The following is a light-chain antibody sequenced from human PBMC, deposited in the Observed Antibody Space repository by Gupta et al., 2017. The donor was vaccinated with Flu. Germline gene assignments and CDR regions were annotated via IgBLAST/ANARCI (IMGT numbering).Light chain of an antibody. Sequence: CPGERATVSGRARQSGGSGVLAWDQQNPGHAPRPLSYGASSRATGIPDRVSGGVSGTDFSLTTRGVGTEEFAVYYCQQYGSSPPDFGQGTRLEIK. CDR3: QQYGSSPPD. CDR2: GAS. CDR1: QSGGSGV. J-gene: IGKJ5*01. V-gene: IGKV3-20*01.